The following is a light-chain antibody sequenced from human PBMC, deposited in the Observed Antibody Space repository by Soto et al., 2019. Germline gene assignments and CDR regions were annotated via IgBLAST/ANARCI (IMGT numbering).Light chain of an antibody. V-gene: IGKV3-15*01. J-gene: IGKJ2*01. CDR2: GAS. CDR1: QSLSSN. CDR3: QHYHNWPHT. Sequence: EIVMTQSPATLSVSPGERATLSFRASQSLSSNLAWYQQKPGQAPRLLIYGASTRATGIPARFSGSESGTEFTLTISSLQSEDFAVYFCQHYHNWPHTFGQGTKLEIK.